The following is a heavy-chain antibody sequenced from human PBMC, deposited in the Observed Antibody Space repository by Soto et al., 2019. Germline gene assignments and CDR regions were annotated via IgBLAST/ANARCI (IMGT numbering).Heavy chain of an antibody. D-gene: IGHD6-19*01. CDR3: ARERPDGCRLDP. V-gene: IGHV4-30-4*01. CDR2: IYYSGST. J-gene: IGHJ5*02. Sequence: TLEILSLTCTVSGGSIISGDYYWSWIRQPPGKGLEWIGYIYYSGSTYYNPSLKSRVTISVDTSKNQSSLRLSSVTAADTAVYYCARERPDGCRLDPWGQGTLVTVSS. CDR1: GGSIISGDYY.